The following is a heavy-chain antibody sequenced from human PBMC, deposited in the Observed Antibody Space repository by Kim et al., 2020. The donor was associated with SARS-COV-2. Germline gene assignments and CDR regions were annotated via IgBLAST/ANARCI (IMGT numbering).Heavy chain of an antibody. D-gene: IGHD5-18*01. CDR3: ARVHVDTAMAPLDYFDY. V-gene: IGHV4-59*13. J-gene: IGHJ4*02. CDR2: IYYSGST. CDR1: GGSISSYY. Sequence: SETLSLTCTVSGGSISSYYWSWIRQPPGKGLEWIGYIYYSGSTNYNPSLKSRVTISVDTSKNQFSLKLSSVTAADTAVYYCARVHVDTAMAPLDYFDYWGQGTLVTVSS.